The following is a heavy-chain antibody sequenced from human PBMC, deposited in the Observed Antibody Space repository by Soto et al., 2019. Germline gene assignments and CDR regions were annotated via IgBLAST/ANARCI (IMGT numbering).Heavy chain of an antibody. J-gene: IGHJ4*02. CDR1: GGAIRNSIYY. V-gene: IGHV4-39*01. CDR3: ARHRIAVAGPLDY. D-gene: IGHD6-19*01. CDR2: IYYDGSV. Sequence: SETLYLTCTVSGGAIRNSIYYWGWIRQPPGKGLEWIGTIYYDGSVAYSPSLKSRVTLSVDTSRNHFSVKINSVTAADTAVYFCARHRIAVAGPLDYWGQGTLVTVSS.